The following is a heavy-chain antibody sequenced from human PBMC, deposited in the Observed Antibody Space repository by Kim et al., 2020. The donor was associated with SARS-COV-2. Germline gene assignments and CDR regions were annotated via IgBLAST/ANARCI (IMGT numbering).Heavy chain of an antibody. D-gene: IGHD3-16*01. Sequence: ASVKVSCKSSGYPFNDYNIVWVRQAPGQGLEWLGWTSSGNGNAIYAQRVKGRVTLTTDSSTATAYLELRSLTSDDKAIYYCARERLYNYVWGFYDDWGQGAMVTVSS. CDR3: ARERLYNYVWGFYDD. J-gene: IGHJ4*02. CDR2: TSSGNGNA. V-gene: IGHV1-18*04. CDR1: GYPFNDYN.